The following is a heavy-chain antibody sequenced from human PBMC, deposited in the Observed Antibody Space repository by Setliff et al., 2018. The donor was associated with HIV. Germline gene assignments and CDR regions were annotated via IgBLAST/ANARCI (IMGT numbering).Heavy chain of an antibody. CDR3: ASGYQYDSSGYYYVTPIDY. D-gene: IGHD3-22*01. J-gene: IGHJ4*02. CDR1: GGSISSNNFY. CDR2: IYYSGSG. V-gene: IGHV4-39*01. Sequence: SETLSLTCTVTGGSISSNNFYWGWIRQPPGKGLEWIGSIYYSGSGYYNPSLKSRVTMSVDTSKNQFSLKLSSVTAADTAVYYCASGYQYDSSGYYYVTPIDYWGQGTLVTVSS.